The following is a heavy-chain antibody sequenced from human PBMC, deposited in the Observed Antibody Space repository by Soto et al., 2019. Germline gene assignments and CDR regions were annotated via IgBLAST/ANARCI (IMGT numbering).Heavy chain of an antibody. J-gene: IGHJ5*01. CDR1: GGSIDSYY. CDR3: ARGVSSFDL. CDR2: IYYSGST. V-gene: IGHV4-59*01. D-gene: IGHD3-10*01. Sequence: PSETLSLTCTASGGSIDSYYWSWIRQPPGKGLEWLGYIYYSGSTNYNPSLKSRGTISLDTSENKFSLNLRSVTAADTAVYYCARGVSSFDLWGQGTLVTVSS.